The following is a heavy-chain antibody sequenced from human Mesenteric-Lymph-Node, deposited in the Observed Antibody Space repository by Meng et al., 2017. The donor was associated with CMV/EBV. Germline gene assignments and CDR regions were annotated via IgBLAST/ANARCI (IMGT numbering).Heavy chain of an antibody. V-gene: IGHV3-21*01. CDR2: IGGSSRSL. J-gene: IGHJ4*02. CDR3: ARGPPFDY. Sequence: GSLRLSCAASGFTFSTYTMNWVRQAPGKGLEWVSSIGGSSRSLYYTDSLKGRFTISRDNAKNSLYLQINSLRAEDTAVYYCARGPPFDYWGQGTLVTVSS. CDR1: GFTFSTYT.